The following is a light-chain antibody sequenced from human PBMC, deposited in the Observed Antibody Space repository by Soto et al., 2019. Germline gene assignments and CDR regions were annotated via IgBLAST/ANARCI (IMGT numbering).Light chain of an antibody. J-gene: IGLJ1*01. CDR2: GNR. CDR3: SSYAGSSYV. V-gene: IGLV1-40*01. CDR1: NSNLGAGYD. Sequence: SALTQPPSVSGAPGQRVTISCTGNNSNLGAGYDVHWYQQLPGAAPKLVVFGNRNRPSGVPERFSGSKSGTSASLAITGLQAEDEADYYCSSYAGSSYVFGTGTKVTVL.